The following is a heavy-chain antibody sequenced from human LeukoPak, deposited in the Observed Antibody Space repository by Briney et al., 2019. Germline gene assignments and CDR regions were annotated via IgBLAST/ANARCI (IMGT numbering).Heavy chain of an antibody. CDR1: GYTFTSYY. D-gene: IGHD4-17*01. V-gene: IGHV1-46*01. CDR2: INPIGGST. J-gene: IGHJ4*02. Sequence: ASVKVSCKASGYTFTSYYMHWVRHAPGQRLEWMGIINPIGGSTRYAQKFQGRVAMTRDTSTSTAYMQLSSLRSEDTAVYYCAREDGDYTFSFDYWGQGTLVTVSS. CDR3: AREDGDYTFSFDY.